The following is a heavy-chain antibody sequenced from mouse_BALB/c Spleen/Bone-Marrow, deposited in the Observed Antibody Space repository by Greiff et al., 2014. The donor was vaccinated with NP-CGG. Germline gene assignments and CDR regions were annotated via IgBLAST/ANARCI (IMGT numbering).Heavy chain of an antibody. CDR1: GFTFTDYY. CDR2: IRNKANGYTT. V-gene: IGHV7-3*02. CDR3: ARDKGRVFFDY. J-gene: IGHJ2*01. Sequence: EVKLMESGGGLVQPGGSLRLSCATSGFTFTDYYMNWVRQPPGKALEWLGFIRNKANGYTTEYSASVKSRFTISRDSSQNILYLQMNTLRADDSATYYCARDKGRVFFDYWGQGTTLTDSS.